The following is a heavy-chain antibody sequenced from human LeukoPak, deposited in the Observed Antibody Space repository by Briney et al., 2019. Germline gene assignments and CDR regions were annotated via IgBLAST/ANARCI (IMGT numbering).Heavy chain of an antibody. Sequence: GGSLRLSCAASGFTFSSYAMHWVRQAPGKGLEWVAVISYDGSNKYYADSVKGRFTISRDNSKNTLYLQMNSLRAEDTAVYYCAKFALRYCSGGSCYSRYFDYWGQGTLVTVSS. J-gene: IGHJ4*02. V-gene: IGHV3-30*04. CDR1: GFTFSSYA. CDR3: AKFALRYCSGGSCYSRYFDY. D-gene: IGHD2-15*01. CDR2: ISYDGSNK.